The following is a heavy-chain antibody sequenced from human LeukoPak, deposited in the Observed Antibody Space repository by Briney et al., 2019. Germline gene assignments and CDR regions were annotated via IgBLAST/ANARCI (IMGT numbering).Heavy chain of an antibody. CDR3: AKGITGSVPAAPDY. J-gene: IGHJ4*02. V-gene: IGHV3-9*01. CDR2: ISWNSGSI. Sequence: PGRSLRLSCAASGFTFDDYAMHWVRQAPGKGLEWVSGISWNSGSIGYADSVKGRFTISRDNAKNSLYLQMNSLRAEDTALYYCAKGITGSVPAAPDYWGQGTLVTVSS. D-gene: IGHD2-2*01. CDR1: GFTFDDYA.